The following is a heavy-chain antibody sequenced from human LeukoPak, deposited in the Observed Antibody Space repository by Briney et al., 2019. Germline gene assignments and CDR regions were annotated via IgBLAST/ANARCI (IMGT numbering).Heavy chain of an antibody. CDR2: MNPNSGNT. Sequence: GASVTVSCKASGYTFTSYDINWVRQATGQGLEWMGWMNPNSGNTGYAQKFQGRVTMTRNTSISTAYMELSSLRSEDTAVYYCASSTYYDFWSGYSTYYYYGMDVWGQGTTVTVSS. D-gene: IGHD3-3*01. CDR1: GYTFTSYD. CDR3: ASSTYYDFWSGYSTYYYYGMDV. V-gene: IGHV1-8*01. J-gene: IGHJ6*02.